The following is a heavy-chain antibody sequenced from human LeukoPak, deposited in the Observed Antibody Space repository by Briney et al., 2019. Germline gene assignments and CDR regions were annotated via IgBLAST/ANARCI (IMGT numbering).Heavy chain of an antibody. V-gene: IGHV4-59*01. CDR2: IYYSGST. D-gene: IGHD3-16*02. CDR1: GGSISSYY. J-gene: IGHJ4*02. Sequence: SETLSLTCTVSGGSISSYYWSWIRQPPGKGLEWIGYIYYSGSTNYNPSLKSRVTISVDTSNNQFFLKLSSVTAADTAVYYCARESYFFDYWGQGTLVTVSS. CDR3: ARESYFFDY.